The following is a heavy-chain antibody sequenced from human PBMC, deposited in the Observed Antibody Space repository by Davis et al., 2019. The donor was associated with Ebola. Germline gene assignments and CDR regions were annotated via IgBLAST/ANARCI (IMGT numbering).Heavy chain of an antibody. D-gene: IGHD5-24*01. CDR2: IIPIFGTA. J-gene: IGHJ6*02. CDR1: GGTFSSYA. CDR3: ARGRQMSTRSLSGLYYYYGMDV. V-gene: IGHV1-69*13. Sequence: SVKVSCKASGGTFSSYAISWVRQAPGQGLEWMGGIIPIFGTANYAQNFQGRVTITADESTTTAYMELSSLRSEDTAVFYCARGRQMSTRSLSGLYYYYGMDVWGQGTTVTVSS.